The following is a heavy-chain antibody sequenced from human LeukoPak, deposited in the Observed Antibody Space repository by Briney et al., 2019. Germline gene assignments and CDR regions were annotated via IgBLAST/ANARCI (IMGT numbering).Heavy chain of an antibody. V-gene: IGHV3-33*06. CDR3: AKDTAVQFLEPAF. D-gene: IGHD3-3*01. CDR2: IWFDGSVK. Sequence: GGSLRLSCAASGFTFNTHGMHWVRQAPGKGLEWVAAIWFDGSVKHYSDAVKGRFTISRDNSLNALYLQMNSLRVEDTAMYYCAKDTAVQFLEPAFWGQGTLVTVSS. J-gene: IGHJ4*02. CDR1: GFTFNTHG.